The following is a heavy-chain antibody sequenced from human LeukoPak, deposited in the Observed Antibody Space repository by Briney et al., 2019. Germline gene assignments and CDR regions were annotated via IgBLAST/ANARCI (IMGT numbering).Heavy chain of an antibody. CDR2: INPNSGGT. J-gene: IGHJ5*02. CDR3: ARVLRPIAASDP. D-gene: IGHD6-13*01. V-gene: IGHV1-2*02. CDR1: GYTFTGYY. Sequence: ASVKVSCKASGYTFTGYYMHWVRQAPGQGLEWMGWINPNSGGTNYAQKFQGRVTMARDTSISAAYMELSRLRSDDTAVYYCARVLRPIAASDPWGQGTLVTVSS.